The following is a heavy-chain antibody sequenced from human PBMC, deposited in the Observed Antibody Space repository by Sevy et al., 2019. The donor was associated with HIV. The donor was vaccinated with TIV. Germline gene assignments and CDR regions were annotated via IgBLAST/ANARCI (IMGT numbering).Heavy chain of an antibody. Sequence: GGSLRLSCAASGFIFSDYTLHWVRQAPGTGLEWVAVISYDGSFTYYADSVEGQFTISIDNSKNTLFLQMNSLRHEDTAVYYCARSQSSSWNYFDYWGQGTLVTVSS. CDR2: ISYDGSFT. D-gene: IGHD6-13*01. J-gene: IGHJ4*02. CDR1: GFIFSDYT. CDR3: ARSQSSSWNYFDY. V-gene: IGHV3-30*04.